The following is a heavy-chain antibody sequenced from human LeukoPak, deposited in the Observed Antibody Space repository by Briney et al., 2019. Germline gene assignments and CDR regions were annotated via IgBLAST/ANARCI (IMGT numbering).Heavy chain of an antibody. CDR1: GYTFTSYG. J-gene: IGHJ3*02. V-gene: IGHV1-18*01. CDR2: MSAYNGKT. D-gene: IGHD5-18*01. Sequence: HRASVTVSCKASGYTFTSYGINWVRQAPGQGLEWMGWMSAYNGKTNYAHSLQGRVTVTADTSTSTAYMELRSLRSEDTAVYYCARGMGYSYGHPQGAFDIWGQGTMVTVSS. CDR3: ARGMGYSYGHPQGAFDI.